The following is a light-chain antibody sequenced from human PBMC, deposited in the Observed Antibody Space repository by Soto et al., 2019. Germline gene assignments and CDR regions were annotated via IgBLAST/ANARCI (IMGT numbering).Light chain of an antibody. CDR2: DVS. J-gene: IGLJ2*01. CDR3: CSYAGSHPVI. Sequence: QSALAQPRSVSGSPGQSVAISCTGTDSDFGGYNYVSGYQQHPGKAPKVIISDVSKRPSGVPDRFSGSKSGNTASLTISGLQTEDEADYYCCSYAGSHPVILGGGTKLTVL. CDR1: DSDFGGYNY. V-gene: IGLV2-11*01.